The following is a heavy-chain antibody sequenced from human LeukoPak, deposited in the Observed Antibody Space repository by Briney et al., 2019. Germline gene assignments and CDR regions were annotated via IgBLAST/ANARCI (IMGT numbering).Heavy chain of an antibody. CDR1: GFTFSSYA. V-gene: IGHV3-23*01. CDR3: AKSIRGLLWFGEPAFDAFDI. CDR2: ISGSVGST. J-gene: IGHJ3*02. Sequence: PGRSLRLSCAASGFTFSSYAMSWVRQAPGKGLEWVSAISGSVGSTCYAESVKGRFTISRDNSKSTLYMQMNSLRAEDTAVYYCAKSIRGLLWFGEPAFDAFDIWGQGTMVTVSS. D-gene: IGHD3-10*01.